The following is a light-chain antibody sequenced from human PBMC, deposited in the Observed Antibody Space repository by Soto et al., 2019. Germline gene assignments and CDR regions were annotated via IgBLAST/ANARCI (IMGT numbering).Light chain of an antibody. J-gene: IGLJ2*01. V-gene: IGLV4-69*01. Sequence: QSVLTQSPSASASLGASVKLTCTLSSGHSSYAIAWHQQQPEKGPRYLMKLNSDGSHSKGDGIPDRFSGSSSGAGRYLTICSHQFEAEARYYCQTWGTGVVFGGGTKVTVL. CDR3: QTWGTGVV. CDR1: SGHSSYA. CDR2: LNSDGSH.